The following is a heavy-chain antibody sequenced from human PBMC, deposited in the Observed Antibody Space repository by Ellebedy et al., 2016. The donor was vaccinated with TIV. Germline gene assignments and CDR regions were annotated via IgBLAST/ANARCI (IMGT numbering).Heavy chain of an antibody. CDR3: ARIPLNGPRRLYNWFDP. CDR2: IDPSDSYT. V-gene: IGHV5-10-1*01. CDR1: GYSFTSYW. J-gene: IGHJ5*02. Sequence: GGSLRLSXKGSGYSFTSYWISWVRQMPGKGLEWMGRIDPSDSYTNYSPSFQGHVTISADKSISTAYLQWSSLKASDTAMYYCARIPLNGPRRLYNWFDPWGQGTLVTVSS. D-gene: IGHD2-8*01.